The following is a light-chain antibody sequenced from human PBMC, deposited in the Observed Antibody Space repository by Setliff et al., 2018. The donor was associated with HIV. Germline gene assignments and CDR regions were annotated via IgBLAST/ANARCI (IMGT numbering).Light chain of an antibody. CDR3: AVWDDSLKIPV. J-gene: IGLJ3*02. V-gene: IGLV1-47*01. CDR1: NSDIGVNR. Sequence: QSVLNQPPSASGTLGQRITISCSGSNSDIGVNRVSWYQQVPGAAPKLLIYQNSQRPSGVPDRFSASKSGNSVSLAISGLRSEDEADYLCAVWDDSLKIPVFGGGTQRTVL. CDR2: QNS.